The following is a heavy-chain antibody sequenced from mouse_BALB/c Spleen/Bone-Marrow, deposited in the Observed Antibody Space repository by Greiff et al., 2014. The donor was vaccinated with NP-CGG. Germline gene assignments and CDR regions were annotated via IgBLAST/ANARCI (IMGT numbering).Heavy chain of an antibody. V-gene: IGHV1-87*01. CDR3: ARRDYGIRENYYAMDY. J-gene: IGHJ4*01. D-gene: IGHD1-2*01. CDR1: GYTFTSYW. CDR2: IYPGDGDT. Sequence: QVQLQQSGAELARPGASVKLSCKASGYTFTSYWMQWVKQRPGQGLEWIGAIYPGDGDTRYTQKFKGKSTLTADKSSSTAYMQLSGLASEDSAVYYCARRDYGIRENYYAMDYWGQGTSVTVSS.